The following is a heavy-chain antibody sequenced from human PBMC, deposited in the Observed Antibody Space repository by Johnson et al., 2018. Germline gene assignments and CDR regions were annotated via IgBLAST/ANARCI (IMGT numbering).Heavy chain of an antibody. V-gene: IGHV3-33*01. J-gene: IGHJ1*01. CDR3: ARDGGYYDDSSGYYWQGYFQH. D-gene: IGHD3-22*01. CDR2: IWYDGSNK. Sequence: QVQLVQSGGGVVQPGRSLRLSCAASGFTFSSYGMHWVRQAPGKGLEWVAVIWYDGSNKYYADSVKGRFTISRDNSKTTLYLQMKSLRAEDTAVYYCARDGGYYDDSSGYYWQGYFQHWGQGTLVTVSS. CDR1: GFTFSSYG.